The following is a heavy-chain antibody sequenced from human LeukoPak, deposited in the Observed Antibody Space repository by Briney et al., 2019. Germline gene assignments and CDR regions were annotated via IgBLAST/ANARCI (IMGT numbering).Heavy chain of an antibody. CDR1: GGSFSGYY. CDR3: ARVSGYDWESFYDY. CDR2: IYHSGST. D-gene: IGHD5-12*01. V-gene: IGHV4-34*01. Sequence: SETLSLTCAVYGGSFSGYYWSWIRQPPGKGLEWIGEIYHSGSTNYNPSLKSRVTTSVDTSKNQFSLKLSSVTAADTAMYYCARVSGYDWESFYDYWGQGSLVTVSS. J-gene: IGHJ4*02.